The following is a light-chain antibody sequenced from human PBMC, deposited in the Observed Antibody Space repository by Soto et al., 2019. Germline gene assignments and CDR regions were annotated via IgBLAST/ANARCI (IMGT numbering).Light chain of an antibody. J-gene: IGLJ2*01. CDR1: SIGSKS. CDR3: QVWDSSRNHPVI. V-gene: IGLV3-21*02. CDR2: HDS. Sequence: SYELTQPPSVSVAPGQTARITCGGDSIGSKSVHWYQQKPGQAPVVVVYHDSDRPSGIPERFSGSNSGNTATLTISRVEAGDEAVYSCQVWDSSRNHPVIFGGGTKLTVL.